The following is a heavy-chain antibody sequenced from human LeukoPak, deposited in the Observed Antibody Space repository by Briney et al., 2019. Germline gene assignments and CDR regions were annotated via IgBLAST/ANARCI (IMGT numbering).Heavy chain of an antibody. J-gene: IGHJ4*02. CDR2: IYYSGST. Sequence: SETLSLTCTVSGGSISSYYWSWIRQPPGKGLEWIGYIYYSGSTNYNPSLKSRVTISVDTSKNQFSLKLSSVTAADTAVYYCARQKGYGSGLGYFDYWGQGTLVTASS. D-gene: IGHD3-10*01. V-gene: IGHV4-59*08. CDR1: GGSISSYY. CDR3: ARQKGYGSGLGYFDY.